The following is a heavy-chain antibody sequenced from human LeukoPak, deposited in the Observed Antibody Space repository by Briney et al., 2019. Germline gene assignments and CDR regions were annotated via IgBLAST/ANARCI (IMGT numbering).Heavy chain of an antibody. CDR2: ISPGGGTT. D-gene: IGHD6-25*01. V-gene: IGHV3-23*01. CDR1: GLPFGSEA. CDR3: AGRASGSYLLY. J-gene: IGHJ4*02. Sequence: GGSLRLSCTVSGLPFGSEAMSWVRQAPGRGLEWVSSISPGGGTTYYADSVKGRFTISRDNSKNTLYVQMNSLRAEDTAIYYCAGRASGSYLLYWGQGILVTVSA.